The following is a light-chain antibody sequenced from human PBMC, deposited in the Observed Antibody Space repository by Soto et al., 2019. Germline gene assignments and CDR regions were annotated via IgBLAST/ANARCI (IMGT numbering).Light chain of an antibody. CDR1: SSDVGGYNY. CDR3: SSYTSSSTRF. V-gene: IGLV2-14*01. Sequence: QSVLTQPASVSGSPGQSITISCTGTSSDVGGYNYVSWYQQHPGKAPKLMIYDVSNRPSGVSNRFSGSKSGNTASLTISGLQAEDEADYYCSSYTSSSTRFFGTGPKLTVL. J-gene: IGLJ1*01. CDR2: DVS.